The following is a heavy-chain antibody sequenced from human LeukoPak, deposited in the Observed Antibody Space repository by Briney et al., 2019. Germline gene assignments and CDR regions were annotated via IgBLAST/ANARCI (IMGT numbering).Heavy chain of an antibody. V-gene: IGHV4-34*01. CDR2: INHSGST. CDR1: GGSISSYY. CDR3: AGGRVTLGP. J-gene: IGHJ5*02. D-gene: IGHD4-11*01. Sequence: SETLSLTCTVSGGSISSYYWSWIRQPPGKGLEWIGEINHSGSTNYNPSLKSRVTISVDTSKNQFSLKLSSVTAADTAVYYCAGGRVTLGPWGQGTLVTVSS.